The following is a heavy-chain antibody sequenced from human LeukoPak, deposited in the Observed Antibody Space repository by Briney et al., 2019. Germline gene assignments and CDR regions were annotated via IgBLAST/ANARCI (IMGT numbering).Heavy chain of an antibody. D-gene: IGHD4-11*01. J-gene: IGHJ4*02. CDR1: GFTFSSYS. V-gene: IGHV3-48*01. CDR2: ISSSSSTI. Sequence: PGGSLRLSCAASGFTFSSYSMNWVRQAPGKGLEWVSYISSSSSTIYYADSVKGRFTISRDNAKNSLYLQMNSLRAEDTAVYYCARDPPTVTTLDIDYWGQGNLVTVSS. CDR3: ARDPPTVTTLDIDY.